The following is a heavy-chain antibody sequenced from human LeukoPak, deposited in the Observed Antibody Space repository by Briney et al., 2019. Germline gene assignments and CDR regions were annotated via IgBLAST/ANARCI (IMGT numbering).Heavy chain of an antibody. J-gene: IGHJ3*01. CDR3: ARDSLGAFDF. CDR2: INIDGSST. D-gene: IGHD3-16*01. V-gene: IGHV3-74*01. Sequence: GGSLRLSCAAPGFTFSNSWMHLVRKAPGKGLVWVSLINIDGSSTSYADSVKGRFTISRDTAKNTLYLQMNSLRAEDTAVYYCARDSLGAFDFWGQGTMVTVSS. CDR1: GFTFSNSW.